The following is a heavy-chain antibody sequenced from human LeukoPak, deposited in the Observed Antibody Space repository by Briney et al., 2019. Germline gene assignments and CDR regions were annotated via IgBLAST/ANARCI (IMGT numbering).Heavy chain of an antibody. V-gene: IGHV3-30*04. CDR2: ISFHGGNK. CDR3: ARGGGHYETSEIVY. Sequence: GGSLRLSCVASGFTFTSYSIHWVRQTPGRGLEWMAVISFHGGNKFYADSVKGRFTISRDNYKNTVSLQMSSLRTEDTAVYYCARGGGHYETSEIVYWGQGTLVTVSP. J-gene: IGHJ4*02. D-gene: IGHD3-22*01. CDR1: GFTFTSYS.